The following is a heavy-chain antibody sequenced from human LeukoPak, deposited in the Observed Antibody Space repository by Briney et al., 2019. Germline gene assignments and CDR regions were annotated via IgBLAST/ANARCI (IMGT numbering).Heavy chain of an antibody. J-gene: IGHJ6*02. CDR2: FDPEDGKT. Sequence: ASVNVSCKVSGYTLTELSMFWVRQAPGKGLEWMGSFDPEDGKTVYAQKFQGRVTMTEDTSTDTAYMELSSLRSEDTAVYYCATGYLVTAGLMDVWGQGTTVTVSS. V-gene: IGHV1-24*01. CDR3: ATGYLVTAGLMDV. D-gene: IGHD6-13*01. CDR1: GYTLTELS.